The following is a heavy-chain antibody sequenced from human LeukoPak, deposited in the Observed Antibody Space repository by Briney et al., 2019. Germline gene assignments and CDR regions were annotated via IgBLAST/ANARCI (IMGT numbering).Heavy chain of an antibody. D-gene: IGHD2-2*01. J-gene: IGHJ4*02. CDR2: IYYSGST. V-gene: IGHV4-59*01. CDR1: GGSISNYY. Sequence: SETLSLTCTASGGSISNYYWSWIRQPQGKGLEWIGYIYYSGSTNYNPSLKSRVSMSIDTSKNQFSLKLSSVTAADTAVYYCARWSGYALDWGQGTLVTVSS. CDR3: ARWSGYALD.